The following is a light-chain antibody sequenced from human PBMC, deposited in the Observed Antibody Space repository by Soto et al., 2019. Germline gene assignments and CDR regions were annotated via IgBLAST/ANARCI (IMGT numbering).Light chain of an antibody. CDR3: QQYNNWPWT. J-gene: IGKJ1*01. CDR2: GAS. Sequence: ENVLTQSPATLSFSPLERSTLSCRASQSVSSDLAWYQQKPGQAPRLLIYGASTRATGIPARFSGSGSGTEFTLTISSLQSEDFAVYYCQQYNNWPWTFGQGTKVDIK. V-gene: IGKV3-15*01. CDR1: QSVSSD.